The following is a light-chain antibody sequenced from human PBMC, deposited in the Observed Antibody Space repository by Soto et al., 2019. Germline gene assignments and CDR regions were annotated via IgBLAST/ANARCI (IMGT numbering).Light chain of an antibody. CDR1: SGHISYA. Sequence: QSVLTQSSSASASLESSVKLTCTLSSGHISYAIAWHQQQPGKAPRYLMKLEGSGSYNKGSGVPDRFSGSSSGADCYLTISNLQFEDEADYYCETWDSNTRVFGGGTKLTVL. V-gene: IGLV4-60*02. J-gene: IGLJ3*02. CDR2: LEGSGSY. CDR3: ETWDSNTRV.